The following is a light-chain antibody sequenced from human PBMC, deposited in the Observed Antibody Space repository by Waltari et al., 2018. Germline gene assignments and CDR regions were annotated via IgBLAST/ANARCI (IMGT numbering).Light chain of an antibody. V-gene: IGLV3-21*02. J-gene: IGLJ1*01. CDR2: DDG. Sequence: SYVLTQPPSVSVAPGQTARLSCDGNNIGSKHVHWYQQKPGQAPVMVVYDDGDRPSGIPERFSGSNSGNTATLTISRVDAGDEADYYCQVWDSGSDHYVFGTVTKVTVL. CDR1: NIGSKH. CDR3: QVWDSGSDHYV.